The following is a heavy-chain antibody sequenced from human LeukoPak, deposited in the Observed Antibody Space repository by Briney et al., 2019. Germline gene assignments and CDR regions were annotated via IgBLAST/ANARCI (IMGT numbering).Heavy chain of an antibody. CDR3: ARDTAHDY. CDR1: GFTFSSYA. Sequence: HAGGSLRLSCAASGFTFSSYAMHWVRHAPGKGLEWVAVISYEGSNKYYADSVKGRFTISRDNSKNTLYLQMNSLRAEDTAVYYCARDTAHDYWGQGTLVTVSS. J-gene: IGHJ4*02. CDR2: ISYEGSNK. V-gene: IGHV3-30-3*01. D-gene: IGHD5-18*01.